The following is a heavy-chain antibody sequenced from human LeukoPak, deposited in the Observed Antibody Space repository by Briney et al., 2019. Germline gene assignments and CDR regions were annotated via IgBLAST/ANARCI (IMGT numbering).Heavy chain of an antibody. CDR2: ISSSSSYI. V-gene: IGHV3-21*01. CDR1: GFTFSSYS. Sequence: PGGSLRLSCAASGFTFSSYSMNWVRQAPGKGLEWVSSISSSSSYIYYVDSVKGRFTISRDNAKNSLYLQMNSLRAEDTAVYYCARGDSSGYSYYGGQGTRVTVSS. CDR3: ARGDSSGYSYY. D-gene: IGHD3-22*01. J-gene: IGHJ4*02.